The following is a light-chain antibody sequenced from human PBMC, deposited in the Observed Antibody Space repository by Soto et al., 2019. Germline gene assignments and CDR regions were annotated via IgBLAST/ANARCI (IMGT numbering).Light chain of an antibody. CDR2: DAS. Sequence: DIQMTQSPSTLSASVGDRVTITCRASQSIGSWLAWYQQKPGEAPKLLIYDASSLKSGVPSRFSGSRSGTEFTLTISCLQPDDFATYYCQQYKSYSTFGQGTKVDTK. J-gene: IGKJ1*01. CDR3: QQYKSYST. CDR1: QSIGSW. V-gene: IGKV1-5*01.